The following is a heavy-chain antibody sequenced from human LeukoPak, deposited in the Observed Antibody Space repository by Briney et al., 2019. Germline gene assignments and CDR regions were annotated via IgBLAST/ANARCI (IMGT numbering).Heavy chain of an antibody. D-gene: IGHD1-1*01. J-gene: IGHJ6*02. CDR1: GFTVSTNY. V-gene: IGHV3-66*01. CDR2: IYSGGRT. Sequence: GGSPRLSCAASGFTVSTNYMSWVRQAPGKGLEWVSVIYSGGRTYYADSVKGRFTISRDNSKNTLYLQMNSLRAEDTAVYYCARAQGVLDYYGMDVWGQGTTVTVSS. CDR3: ARAQGVLDYYGMDV.